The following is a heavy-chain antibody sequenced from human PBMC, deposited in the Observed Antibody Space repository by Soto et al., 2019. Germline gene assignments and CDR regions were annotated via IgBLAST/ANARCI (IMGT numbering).Heavy chain of an antibody. CDR3: AHSRNLITQDAQVGDFDY. CDR2: IYWDDDE. Sequence: QITLKESGPTLVKPTQTLTLTCNFSGFSLTTGGVGVGWVRQPPGGALEWLSLIYWDDDERCSPSLKTRLTVTKDPSRNQVDLIMTNMDPVDTATYFCAHSRNLITQDAQVGDFDYWGQGILVTVSS. V-gene: IGHV2-5*02. D-gene: IGHD3-10*01. CDR1: GFSLTTGGVG. J-gene: IGHJ4*02.